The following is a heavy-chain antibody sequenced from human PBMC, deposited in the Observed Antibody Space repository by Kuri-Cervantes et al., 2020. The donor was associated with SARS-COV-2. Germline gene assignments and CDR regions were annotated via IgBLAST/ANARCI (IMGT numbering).Heavy chain of an antibody. V-gene: IGHV4-39*01. CDR1: GGSISSSSYY. Sequence: GSLRLSCTVSGGSISSSSYYWGWIRQPPGKGLEWIGSIYYSGSTYYNPSFKSRVTISVDTSMNQFSLKLSSVTAADTAVYYCARQMMSSITIFGVVITRNWFDPWGQGTLVTVSS. J-gene: IGHJ5*02. D-gene: IGHD3-3*01. CDR3: ARQMMSSITIFGVVITRNWFDP. CDR2: IYYSGST.